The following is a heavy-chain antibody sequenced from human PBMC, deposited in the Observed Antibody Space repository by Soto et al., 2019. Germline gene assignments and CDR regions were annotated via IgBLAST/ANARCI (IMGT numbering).Heavy chain of an antibody. V-gene: IGHV1-3*01. Sequence: QVHLVQSGPEVRKPGASVKVSCKASGYMFTGYAMQWFRQAPGQGLEWMGWVNGGNGNSKYSPKFHGRVTITRHTAATTAYMELTDLRSEDTAVYYCARDNQFLDRLLPSYFDHWGQGTQVTVSS. J-gene: IGHJ4*02. CDR1: GYMFTGYA. CDR3: ARDNQFLDRLLPSYFDH. CDR2: VNGGNGNS. D-gene: IGHD3-3*01.